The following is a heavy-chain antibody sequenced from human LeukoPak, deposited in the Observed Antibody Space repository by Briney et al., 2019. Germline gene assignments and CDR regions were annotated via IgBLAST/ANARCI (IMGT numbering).Heavy chain of an antibody. J-gene: IGHJ4*02. Sequence: KASETLSLTCAVYGGSFSVYYWTWIRQPPGKGLEWIGEISHSGSANFNPSLKSRVSMSVDTSQNQFSLKLNSVTAADTAVYYCARVNGVIPDYWGQGTLDTVSS. D-gene: IGHD2-21*01. CDR3: ARVNGVIPDY. CDR1: GGSFSVYY. V-gene: IGHV4-34*01. CDR2: ISHSGSA.